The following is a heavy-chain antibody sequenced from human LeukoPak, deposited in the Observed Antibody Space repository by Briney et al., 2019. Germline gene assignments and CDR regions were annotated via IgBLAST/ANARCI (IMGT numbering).Heavy chain of an antibody. CDR2: ISGSGGST. V-gene: IGHV3-23*01. CDR3: AKGTRSSSWFHFDY. CDR1: GFTFSSYA. J-gene: IGHJ4*02. Sequence: GSLRLSCAASGFTFSSYAMSWVHQAPGKGLEWVSGISGSGGSTYYSDSVKGRFTISRDNSKNTLYLQMNSLRAEDTAVYYCAKGTRSSSWFHFDYWGQGTLVTVSS. D-gene: IGHD6-13*01.